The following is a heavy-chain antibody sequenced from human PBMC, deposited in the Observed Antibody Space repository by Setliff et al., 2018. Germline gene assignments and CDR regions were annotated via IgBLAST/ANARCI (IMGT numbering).Heavy chain of an antibody. Sequence: KASETLSLTCTVSGGSISSYYWSWIRQPPGKGLEWIGYIYYSGSTNYNPSLKSRVTISLDTSKNQFSLSLTSVTAADTAVYYCVRSAVYCASDCYPRYFDSWGQGTLVNVSS. J-gene: IGHJ4*02. CDR2: IYYSGST. CDR1: GGSISSYY. D-gene: IGHD2-21*01. CDR3: VRSAVYCASDCYPRYFDS. V-gene: IGHV4-59*08.